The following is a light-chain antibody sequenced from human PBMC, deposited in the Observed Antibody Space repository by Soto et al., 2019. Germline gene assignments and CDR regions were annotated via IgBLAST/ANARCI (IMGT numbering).Light chain of an antibody. V-gene: IGKV3-20*01. CDR2: GAS. Sequence: IVLKQYPGTLSLSPGERATLSCRASQSVSSSYLAWYQQKPGQAPRLLIYGASSRATGIPDRFSGSGSGTDFTLTISRLEPEDFAVYYCQQYCTSPPGTFGQGTKVEIK. CDR1: QSVSSSY. CDR3: QQYCTSPPGT. J-gene: IGKJ1*01.